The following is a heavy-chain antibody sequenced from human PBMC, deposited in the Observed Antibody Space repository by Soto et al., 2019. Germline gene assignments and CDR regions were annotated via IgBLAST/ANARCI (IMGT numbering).Heavy chain of an antibody. Sequence: QVQLVQSGAEVKKPGSSVKVSCKASGGTFSSYAISWVRQAPGQGLEWMGGIIPIFGTANYAQKFQGRVTITADESTSTAYMELSSLRSEDTAVYYCARAIFGSHDSSGYYPGDAEDPWGQGTLVTVSS. D-gene: IGHD3-22*01. CDR2: IIPIFGTA. J-gene: IGHJ5*02. V-gene: IGHV1-69*01. CDR3: ARAIFGSHDSSGYYPGDAEDP. CDR1: GGTFSSYA.